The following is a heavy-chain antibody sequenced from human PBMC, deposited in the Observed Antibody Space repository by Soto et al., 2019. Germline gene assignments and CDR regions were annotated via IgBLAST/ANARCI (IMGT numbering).Heavy chain of an antibody. V-gene: IGHV3-30*18. D-gene: IGHD5-12*01. CDR3: AKDQGIVATPVSYYYGMDV. CDR2: ISYDGSNK. Sequence: QVQLVESGGGVVQPGRSLRLSCAASGFTFSSYGMHWVRQAPGKGLEWVAVISYDGSNKYYADSVKGRFTISRDNSKNTLYLQMNSLRAEDTAVYYCAKDQGIVATPVSYYYGMDVWGQGTTVTVSS. J-gene: IGHJ6*02. CDR1: GFTFSSYG.